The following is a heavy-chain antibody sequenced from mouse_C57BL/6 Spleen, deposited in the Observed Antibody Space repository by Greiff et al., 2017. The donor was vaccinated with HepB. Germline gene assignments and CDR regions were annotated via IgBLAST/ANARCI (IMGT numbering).Heavy chain of an antibody. CDR1: GYSITSGYY. CDR2: ISYDGSN. V-gene: IGHV3-6*01. D-gene: IGHD2-1*01. J-gene: IGHJ3*01. CDR3: ARDYGILFAY. Sequence: VQLQQSGPGLVKPSQSLSLTCSVTGYSITSGYYWNWIRQFPGNKLEWMGYISYDGSNNYNPSLKNRISITRDTSKNQFFLKLNSVTTEDTATYYCARDYGILFAYWGQGTLVTVSA.